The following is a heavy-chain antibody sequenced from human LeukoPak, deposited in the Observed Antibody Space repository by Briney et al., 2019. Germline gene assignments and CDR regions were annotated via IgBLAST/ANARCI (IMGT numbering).Heavy chain of an antibody. CDR2: IYYSGST. J-gene: IGHJ4*02. V-gene: IGHV4-59*08. D-gene: IGHD6-13*01. Sequence: SETLSLTCTVSGGSISSYYWSWIRQPPGKGLEWIGYIYYSGSTNYNPSLKSRVTISVDTSKNQFSLKLSSVTAADTAVYYCARQRDSSSWYSLSSGSRYYFDYWGQGTLVTVSS. CDR3: ARQRDSSSWYSLSSGSRYYFDY. CDR1: GGSISSYY.